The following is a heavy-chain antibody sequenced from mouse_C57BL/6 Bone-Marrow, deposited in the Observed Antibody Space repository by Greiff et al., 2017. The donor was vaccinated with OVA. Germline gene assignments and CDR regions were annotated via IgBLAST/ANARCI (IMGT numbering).Heavy chain of an antibody. V-gene: IGHV1-55*01. CDR1: GYTFTSYW. D-gene: IGHD1-2*01. Sequence: QVQLQQPGAELVKPGASVKMSCKASGYTFTSYWITWVKQRPGQGLEWIGDIYPGSGSTNYNEKFKSKATLTVDTSSSTAYMQLSSLTSEDSAVYYGARDPSTAYYFDYWGQGTTLTVSS. J-gene: IGHJ2*01. CDR2: IYPGSGST. CDR3: ARDPSTAYYFDY.